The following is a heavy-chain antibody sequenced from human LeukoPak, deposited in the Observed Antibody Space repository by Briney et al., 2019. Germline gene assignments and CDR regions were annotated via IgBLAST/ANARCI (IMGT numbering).Heavy chain of an antibody. CDR2: IYYSGTT. CDR1: GGSIIRSSYH. D-gene: IGHD1-1*01. Sequence: SETLFLTCTVFGGSIIRSSYHWGWVRQPPGKGLEWIASIYYSGTTYYNPSLKSRVTIHVDTSKNEFSLKLNSGTAADTAVYYCASQSVPNAFDIWGQGTMVTVSS. CDR3: ASQSVPNAFDI. J-gene: IGHJ3*02. V-gene: IGHV4-39*01.